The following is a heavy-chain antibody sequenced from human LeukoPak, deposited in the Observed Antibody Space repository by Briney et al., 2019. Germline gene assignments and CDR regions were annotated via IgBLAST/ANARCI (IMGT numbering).Heavy chain of an antibody. J-gene: IGHJ4*02. CDR1: GFTFGDYA. D-gene: IGHD4-17*01. CDR3: ARDWEVTTSVSLSY. Sequence: QPGRSLGLSCPTSGFTFGDYAMSWVRQAPGKGLEWVAFIRYDGSNKYYADSVKGRFTISRDNSKNTLYLQMNSLRAEDTAVYYCARDWEVTTSVSLSYWGQGTLVTVSS. V-gene: IGHV3-30*02. CDR2: IRYDGSNK.